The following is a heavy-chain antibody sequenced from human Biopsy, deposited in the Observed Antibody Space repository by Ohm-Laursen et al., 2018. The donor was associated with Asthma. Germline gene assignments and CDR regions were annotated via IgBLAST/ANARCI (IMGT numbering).Heavy chain of an antibody. CDR1: GGTFGNYA. J-gene: IGHJ6*02. CDR2: ISPVFGST. CDR3: ASPSSSREILYYYYNMDI. V-gene: IGHV1-69*06. Sequence: GSLVKVSCKASGGTFGNYAISWVRQAPGLGLEWMGGISPVFGSTNIAQKFQGRVTISADIFTKTAYLEVSSLRSDDTAVYYCASPSSSREILYYYYNMDIWGQGTTVTV. D-gene: IGHD6-13*01.